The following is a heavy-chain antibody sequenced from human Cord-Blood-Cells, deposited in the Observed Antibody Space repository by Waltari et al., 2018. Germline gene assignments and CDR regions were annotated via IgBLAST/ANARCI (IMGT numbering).Heavy chain of an antibody. CDR3: ARLLSGSYYYYYGMDV. CDR1: GGSISSYY. V-gene: IGHV4-59*01. D-gene: IGHD1-26*01. Sequence: QVQLQESGPGLVKPSETLSLTCTVSGGSISSYYWSWIRQPPGKGLEWIGYIYYSGSTNSNPSLKSRVTISVDTSKNQFSLKLSSVTAADTAVYYCARLLSGSYYYYYGMDVWGQGTTVTVSS. CDR2: IYYSGST. J-gene: IGHJ6*02.